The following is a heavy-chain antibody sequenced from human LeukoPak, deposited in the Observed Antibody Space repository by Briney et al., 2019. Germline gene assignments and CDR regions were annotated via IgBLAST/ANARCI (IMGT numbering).Heavy chain of an antibody. D-gene: IGHD3-10*01. CDR3: AREMSGSNDALDI. V-gene: IGHV3-13*01. CDR1: GFTLSVYD. J-gene: IGHJ3*02. Sequence: PGGSLRLSCAASGFTLSVYDMHWVRQLTGEGLEWVSIIYRAGDTYYPGSVKGRFIISRDSAKNSLYLQMNSLRAEDSAVYYCAREMSGSNDALDIWGQGTMVTVSS. CDR2: IYRAGDT.